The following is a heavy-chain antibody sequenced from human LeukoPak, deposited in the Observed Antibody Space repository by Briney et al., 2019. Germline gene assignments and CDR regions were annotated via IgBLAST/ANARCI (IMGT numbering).Heavy chain of an antibody. V-gene: IGHV3-21*01. CDR3: ARDTAYYYDSSGYSGV. D-gene: IGHD3-22*01. Sequence: GGSLRLSCAASGFTFSSYSMNWVRQAPGKGLEWVSSISSSSSYIYYADSVKGRFTISRDNAKNSLYLQMNSLRAEDTAVYCCARDTAYYYDSSGYSGVWGQGTLVTVSS. J-gene: IGHJ4*02. CDR2: ISSSSSYI. CDR1: GFTFSSYS.